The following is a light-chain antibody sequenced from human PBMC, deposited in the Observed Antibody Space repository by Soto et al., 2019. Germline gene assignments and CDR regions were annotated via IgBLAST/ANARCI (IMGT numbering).Light chain of an antibody. CDR3: QQRKNWPEFT. CDR2: DAS. J-gene: IGKJ3*01. Sequence: EIVLTQSPATLSLSPGERATLSCRASQGVSSSLVWYQQKRGKAPRLLIYDASNRDTGIPSRFSGSGSGTDFTLTISSLEPEDFAVYYCQQRKNWPEFTFGPGTKVDIK. V-gene: IGKV3-11*01. CDR1: QGVSSS.